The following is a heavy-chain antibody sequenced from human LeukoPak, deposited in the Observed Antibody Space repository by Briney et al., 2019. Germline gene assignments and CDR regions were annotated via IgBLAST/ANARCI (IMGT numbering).Heavy chain of an antibody. CDR3: ARGGKARGISWYGYYYYYLDV. Sequence: SSVKVSCKASGGTFTSYAISWVRQAAGQGLEGMGGIILIFGTANFAQKFQGRVTITTDESTSTAYMELSSLRSEATAVYYCARGGKARGISWYGYYYYYLDVWGKGATGTVSS. D-gene: IGHD6-13*01. J-gene: IGHJ6*03. CDR2: IILIFGTA. V-gene: IGHV1-69*05. CDR1: GGTFTSYA.